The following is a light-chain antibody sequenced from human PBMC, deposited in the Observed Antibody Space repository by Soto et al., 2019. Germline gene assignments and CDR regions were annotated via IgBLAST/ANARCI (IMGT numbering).Light chain of an antibody. CDR2: SAS. J-gene: IGKJ2*01. CDR3: QQYINWPPTYT. CDR1: QRISSN. V-gene: IGKV3-15*01. Sequence: EIVMTQSPATLSVSPGERATLSCRASQRISSNLAWYQQKPGQAPRLLIYSASTRATGIPARFSGSGSETEFTLTISSLQSEDVAVYYCQQYINWPPTYTFGQGTKLEIK.